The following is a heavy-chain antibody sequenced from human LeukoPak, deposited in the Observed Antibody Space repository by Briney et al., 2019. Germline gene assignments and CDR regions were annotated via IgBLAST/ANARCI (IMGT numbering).Heavy chain of an antibody. CDR2: ISSSSSTI. Sequence: GGSLRLSCAASGFTFSSYSMNWVRQAPGKGLEWVSYISSSSSTIYYADSVKGRFTISRDNAKNSLHLQMNSLRAEDTAVYYCAREQITMVRGVSVPYGMDVWGQGTTVTVSS. CDR1: GFTFSSYS. CDR3: AREQITMVRGVSVPYGMDV. V-gene: IGHV3-48*01. D-gene: IGHD3-10*01. J-gene: IGHJ6*02.